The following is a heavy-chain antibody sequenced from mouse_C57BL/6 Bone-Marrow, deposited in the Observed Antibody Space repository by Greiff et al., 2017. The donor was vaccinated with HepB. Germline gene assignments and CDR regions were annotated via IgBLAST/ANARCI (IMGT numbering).Heavy chain of an antibody. CDR2: ISYDGSN. CDR1: GYSITSGYY. V-gene: IGHV3-6*01. Sequence: EVHLVESGPGLVKPSQSLSLTCSVTGYSITSGYYWNWIRQFPGNKLEWMGYISYDGSNNYNPSLKNRISITRDTSKNQFFLKLNSVTTEDTATYYCARAGDFNYAMDYWGQGTSVTVSS. CDR3: ARAGDFNYAMDY. J-gene: IGHJ4*01.